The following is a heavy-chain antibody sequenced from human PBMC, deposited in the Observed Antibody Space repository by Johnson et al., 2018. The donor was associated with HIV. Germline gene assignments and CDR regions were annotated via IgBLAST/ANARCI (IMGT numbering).Heavy chain of an antibody. CDR3: ARDQAYRSSWAFSFDI. J-gene: IGHJ3*02. Sequence: VQLVESGGGLVKPGGSLRLSCAASGFTFSNYDIHWVRQATGKGLEWVSTMGTAGDTYYAGSVKGRFTISRDNSKNTVFLQMNSLRSDDTAVYFCARDQAYRSSWAFSFDIWGQGTMVIVSS. CDR1: GFTFSNYD. V-gene: IGHV3-13*01. CDR2: MGTAGDT. D-gene: IGHD6-13*01.